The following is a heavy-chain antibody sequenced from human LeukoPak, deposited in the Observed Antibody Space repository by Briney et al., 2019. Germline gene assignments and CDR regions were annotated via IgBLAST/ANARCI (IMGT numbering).Heavy chain of an antibody. CDR1: GGSISSYY. Sequence: SETLSLTCTVSGGSISSYYWSWIRQPLGKGLEWIGYIYYSGSTNYNPSLKSRVTISVDTSKNQFSLKLSSVTAADTAVYYCARSHPPAYSSSWFRSFDIWGQGTMVTVSS. CDR2: IYYSGST. J-gene: IGHJ3*02. V-gene: IGHV4-59*01. D-gene: IGHD6-13*01. CDR3: ARSHPPAYSSSWFRSFDI.